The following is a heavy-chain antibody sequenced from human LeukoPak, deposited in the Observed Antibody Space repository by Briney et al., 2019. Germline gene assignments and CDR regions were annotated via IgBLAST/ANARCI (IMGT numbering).Heavy chain of an antibody. CDR3: ARVGSGSYLDYYYYMDV. D-gene: IGHD1-26*01. CDR2: IYYSGST. Sequence: SETLSLTCTVSGGSISSSSYYWGWIRQPPGKGLEWIGSIYYSGSTYYNPSLKSRVTISVDTSKNQFSLKLSSVTAADMAVYYCARVGSGSYLDYYYYMDVWGKGTTVTISS. V-gene: IGHV4-39*07. CDR1: GGSISSSSYY. J-gene: IGHJ6*03.